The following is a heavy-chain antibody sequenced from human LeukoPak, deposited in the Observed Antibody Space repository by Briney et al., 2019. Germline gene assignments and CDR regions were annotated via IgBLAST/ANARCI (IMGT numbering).Heavy chain of an antibody. CDR2: IWYDGSNK. CDR1: GFTFTSYG. Sequence: GRSLRLSCEVSGFTFTSYGMHWVRQAPGKGLEWVADIWYDGSNKYYADSVKGRFTISRDNSKNTVFLHMTSLRADDTAVYYCARAYSGYSSRGFDYWGQGTLVSVSS. V-gene: IGHV3-33*01. CDR3: ARAYSGYSSRGFDY. D-gene: IGHD5-12*01. J-gene: IGHJ4*02.